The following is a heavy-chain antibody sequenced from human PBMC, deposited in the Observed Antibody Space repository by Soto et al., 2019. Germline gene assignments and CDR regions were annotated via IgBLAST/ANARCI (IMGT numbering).Heavy chain of an antibody. CDR1: GFTFSSYA. V-gene: IGHV3-30-3*01. CDR2: ISYDGSNK. CDR3: ARDISGSPEYYYGMDV. Sequence: QVQLVESGGGVVQPGRSLRLSCAASGFTFSSYAMHWVRQAPGKGLEWVAVISYDGSNKYYADSVKGRFTISRDNSKNTLYLQMNSLRAEDTAVYYCARDISGSPEYYYGMDVWGQGTTVTASS. D-gene: IGHD1-26*01. J-gene: IGHJ6*02.